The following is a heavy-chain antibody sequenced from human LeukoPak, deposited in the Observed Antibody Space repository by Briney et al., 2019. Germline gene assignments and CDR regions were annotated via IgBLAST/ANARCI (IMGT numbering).Heavy chain of an antibody. J-gene: IGHJ6*03. D-gene: IGHD2-2*01. V-gene: IGHV5-51*01. CDR3: ARHFAVPAAIDYYYYYYMDV. Sequence: GESLKISCKGSGYSFTSYWIGWVRQMPGKGLEWMGIIYPGDSDTRCSPSFQGQVTISADKSISTAYLQWSSLKASDTAMYYCARHFAVPAAIDYYYYYYMDVWGKGTTVTVSS. CDR2: IYPGDSDT. CDR1: GYSFTSYW.